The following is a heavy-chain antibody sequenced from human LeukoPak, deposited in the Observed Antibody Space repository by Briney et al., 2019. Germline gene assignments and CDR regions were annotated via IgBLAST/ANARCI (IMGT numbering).Heavy chain of an antibody. CDR1: GFTFSGSA. CDR3: TRRGDGDYGDY. Sequence: GGSLKLSCAASGFTFSGSAMHWVRQASGKGLEWVGRIKSKANNYATAYAASVKGRFTISRDDLENTAFLQMTSLKTEDTAVYYCTRRGDGDYGDYWGQGTLVTVSS. D-gene: IGHD4-17*01. CDR2: IKSKANNYAT. V-gene: IGHV3-73*01. J-gene: IGHJ4*02.